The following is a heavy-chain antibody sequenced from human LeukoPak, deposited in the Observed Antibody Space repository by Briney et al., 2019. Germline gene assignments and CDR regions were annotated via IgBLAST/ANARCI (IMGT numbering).Heavy chain of an antibody. CDR1: GPSISRGSYY. CDR2: IYNSGST. V-gene: IGHV4-61*02. J-gene: IGHJ6*03. Sequence: SETLSLTCTVSGPSISRGSYYWRWLRQPAGKGLEWSGRIYNSGSTHYHPPLKSRVTISVDTSKNRFSLKLSSVTAADTAVYYCARDRYTYYDSSGYYFSSPMGYYYYMDVWGKGTTVTISS. D-gene: IGHD3-22*01. CDR3: ARDRYTYYDSSGYYFSSPMGYYYYMDV.